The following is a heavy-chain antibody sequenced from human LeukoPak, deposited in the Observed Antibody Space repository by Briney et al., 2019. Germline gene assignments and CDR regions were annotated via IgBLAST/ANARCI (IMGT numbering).Heavy chain of an antibody. V-gene: IGHV3-30*18. CDR1: GFTFSSYG. CDR3: AKDLGRYRNNYFDY. D-gene: IGHD1-26*01. J-gene: IGHJ4*02. Sequence: GRSLRLSCAASGFTFSSYGMHWVRQAPGKGLEWVAVISYDGSNKYYADSVKGRFTISRDNSKNTLYVQMNSLRDDDTAVYYCAKDLGRYRNNYFDYWGQGTLVTVSS. CDR2: ISYDGSNK.